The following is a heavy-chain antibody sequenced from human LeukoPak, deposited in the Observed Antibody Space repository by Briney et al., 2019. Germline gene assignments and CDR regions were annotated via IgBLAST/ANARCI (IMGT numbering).Heavy chain of an antibody. V-gene: IGHV4-39*01. Sequence: PSETLSLTCTVSGGSISKSSSYWGWIRQPPGKGLESIGTIYYSGSTYYNPSLKSRVTISLATSKNKFSLKLSSVTAADTAVYFCTKVPDTWLQADPWGQGTLVTVSS. J-gene: IGHJ5*02. CDR2: IYYSGST. CDR1: GGSISKSSSY. D-gene: IGHD2-2*01. CDR3: TKVPDTWLQADP.